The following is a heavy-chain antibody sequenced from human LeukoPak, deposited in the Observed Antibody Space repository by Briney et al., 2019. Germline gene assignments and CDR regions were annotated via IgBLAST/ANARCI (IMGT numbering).Heavy chain of an antibody. CDR3: ARVSMTTAYFDY. Sequence: GGSLRLSCAASGFTFSSYAMHWVRQAPGKGLEWVANIKQDGSEKYYVDSVKGRFTISRDNAKNSLYLQMNSLRAEDTAVYYCARVSMTTAYFDYWGQGTLVTVS. V-gene: IGHV3-7*01. D-gene: IGHD4-17*01. CDR1: GFTFSSYA. J-gene: IGHJ4*02. CDR2: IKQDGSEK.